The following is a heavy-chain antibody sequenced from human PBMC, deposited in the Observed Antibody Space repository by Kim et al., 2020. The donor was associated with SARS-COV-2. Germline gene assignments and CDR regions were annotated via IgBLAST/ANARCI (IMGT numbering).Heavy chain of an antibody. V-gene: IGHV3-30*07. D-gene: IGHD6-13*01. Sequence: KGRFTIPRDNSKNTLYLQMNSLRAEDTAVYYCARETGGIAAAGRGGYFDYWGQGTLVTVSS. CDR3: ARETGGIAAAGRGGYFDY. J-gene: IGHJ4*02.